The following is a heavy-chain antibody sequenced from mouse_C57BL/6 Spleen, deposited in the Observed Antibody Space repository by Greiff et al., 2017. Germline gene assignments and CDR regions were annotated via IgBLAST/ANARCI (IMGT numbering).Heavy chain of an antibody. CDR3: ARWPLNYYGSSGFAY. D-gene: IGHD1-1*01. Sequence: QVQLQQPGAELVKPGASVKLSCKASGYTFTSYWMQWVKQRPGQGLEWIGEIDPSDSYTNYNQKFKGKATLTVDTSSSTAYMQLSSLTSEDSAVYYCARWPLNYYGSSGFAYWGQGTLVTVSA. CDR1: GYTFTSYW. CDR2: IDPSDSYT. V-gene: IGHV1-50*01. J-gene: IGHJ3*01.